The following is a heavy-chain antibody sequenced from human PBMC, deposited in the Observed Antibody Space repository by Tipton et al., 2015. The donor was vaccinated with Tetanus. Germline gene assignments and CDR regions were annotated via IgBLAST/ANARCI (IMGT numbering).Heavy chain of an antibody. V-gene: IGHV1-2*02. CDR2: INPNSGGT. J-gene: IGHJ4*02. CDR3: ARDSLGRVATITPYFDY. Sequence: QSGPEVKKPGASVKVSCKASGYTFTGYYMHWVRQAPGQGLEWMGWINPNSGGTNYAQKFQGRVTMTRDTSISTAYMELSRLRSDDTAVYYCARDSLGRVATITPYFDYWGQGTLVTVSS. D-gene: IGHD5-12*01. CDR1: GYTFTGYY.